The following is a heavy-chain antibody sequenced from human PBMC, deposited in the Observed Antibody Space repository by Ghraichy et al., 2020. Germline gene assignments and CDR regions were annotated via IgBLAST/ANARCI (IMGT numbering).Heavy chain of an antibody. CDR1: GFTFSSYA. J-gene: IGHJ4*02. CDR3: ARDRETTVTTSDDY. D-gene: IGHD4-17*01. Sequence: GGSLRLSCAASGFTFSSYAMNWVRRAPGKGLEWVSDISGSGGSTYYADSVKGRFTISRDNSKNTLYLQMNSLRAEDTAVYYCARDRETTVTTSDDYWGQGTRVTVSS. CDR2: ISGSGGST. V-gene: IGHV3-23*01.